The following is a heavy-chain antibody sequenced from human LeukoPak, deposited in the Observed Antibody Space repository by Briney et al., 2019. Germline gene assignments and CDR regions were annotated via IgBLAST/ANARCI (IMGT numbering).Heavy chain of an antibody. CDR2: IDYRRSP. V-gene: IGHV4-59*01. J-gene: IGHJ5*02. D-gene: IGHD2-15*01. CDR3: ARGDIYLDP. Sequence: SETLSLTCSVSGDSMSPYYWTWIRQPPGKGLEWIGYIDYRRSPTYIPSLNSRVTISLDTAKNQLSLKLTSVTAADTAMYFCARGDIYLDPWGQGILVTVS. CDR1: GDSMSPYY.